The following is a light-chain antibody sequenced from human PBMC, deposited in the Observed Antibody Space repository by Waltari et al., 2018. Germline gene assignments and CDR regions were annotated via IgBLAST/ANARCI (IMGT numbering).Light chain of an antibody. CDR2: DVD. J-gene: IGLJ2*01. CDR1: SSDVGGYND. CDR3: NSCTGDSTLI. V-gene: IGLV2-14*01. Sequence: QSALTQPAFVSGSPGQSITISCPGTSSDVGGYNDVSWYQHHPGKAPKLIIYDVDNRHSVVSNRFSGSKSGNTASLTISGLQVEDEADYYCNSCTGDSTLIFGGGTKVTVL.